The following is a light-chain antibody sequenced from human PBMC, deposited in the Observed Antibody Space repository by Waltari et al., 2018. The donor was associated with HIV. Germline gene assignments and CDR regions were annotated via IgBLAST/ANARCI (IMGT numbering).Light chain of an antibody. Sequence: QSALTQPASVSGSPGPSITISCTRTSSAVPPYKLVSWYQQHPGKAPKLMIYEVSKRPSGVSDRFSGSKSGDTASLTISGLQAEDEADYYCCSYVSNVIFGGGTKLTVL. CDR2: EVS. V-gene: IGLV2-23*02. CDR3: CSYVSNVI. CDR1: SSAVPPYKL. J-gene: IGLJ2*01.